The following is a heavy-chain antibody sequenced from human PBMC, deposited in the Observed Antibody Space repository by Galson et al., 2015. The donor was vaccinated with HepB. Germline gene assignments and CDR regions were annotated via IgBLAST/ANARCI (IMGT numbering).Heavy chain of an antibody. V-gene: IGHV1-58*01. CDR3: AADSSTYYYDSSQAPYAFDI. Sequence: SVKVSCKASGFTFTSSAVQWVRQARGQRLEWIGWIVVGSGNTNYAQKFQERVTITRDMSTSTAYMELSSLRSEDTAVYYCAADSSTYYYDSSQAPYAFDIWGQGTMVTVSS. CDR2: IVVGSGNT. CDR1: GFTFTSSA. J-gene: IGHJ3*02. D-gene: IGHD3-22*01.